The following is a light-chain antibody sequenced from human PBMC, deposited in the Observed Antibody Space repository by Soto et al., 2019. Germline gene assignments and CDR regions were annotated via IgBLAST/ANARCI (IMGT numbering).Light chain of an antibody. CDR2: DAS. Sequence: EVLLTLSAGTLSLTQRERATLYCRASQSLNRRYLAWYQQKPGQAPRLLIHDASSRATGIPDRFSGSGSGTDFTLTISRLEPEDFAVYYCQQYGSSSITVGQGTRLEI. J-gene: IGKJ5*01. V-gene: IGKV3-20*01. CDR1: QSLNRRY. CDR3: QQYGSSSIT.